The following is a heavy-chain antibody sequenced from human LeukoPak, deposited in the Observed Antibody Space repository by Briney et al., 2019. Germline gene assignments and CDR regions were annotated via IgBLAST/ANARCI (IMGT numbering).Heavy chain of an antibody. CDR2: ISAYNGNT. J-gene: IGHJ6*03. CDR3: ARTPRTIFGVVSYYYYYMDV. D-gene: IGHD3-3*01. V-gene: IGHV1-18*01. Sequence: ASVKVSCKASGYTFTSYDINWVRQAPGQGLEWMGWISAYNGNTNYAQKLQGRVTMTTDTSTSTAYMELRSLRSDDTAVYYCARTPRTIFGVVSYYYYYMDVWGKGTTVTVSS. CDR1: GYTFTSYD.